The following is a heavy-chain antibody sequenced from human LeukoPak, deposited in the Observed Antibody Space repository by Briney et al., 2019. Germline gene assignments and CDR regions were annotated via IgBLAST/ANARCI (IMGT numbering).Heavy chain of an antibody. V-gene: IGHV4-39*07. Sequence: SETLSLTCTVSGGSINTPNYYWGWIRQTPGKGLEWIGEINHSGSTNYNPSLKSRVTISIDTSKNQFSLKLSSVTAADTAVYYCATTGRHIAVAGTDAFDIWGQGTMVTVSS. J-gene: IGHJ3*02. D-gene: IGHD6-19*01. CDR3: ATTGRHIAVAGTDAFDI. CDR1: GGSINTPNYY. CDR2: INHSGST.